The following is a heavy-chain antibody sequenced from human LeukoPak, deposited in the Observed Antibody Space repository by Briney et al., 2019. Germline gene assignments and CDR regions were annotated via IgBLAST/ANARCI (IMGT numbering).Heavy chain of an antibody. J-gene: IGHJ4*02. CDR1: GGTFSSYA. CDR2: IIPIFGTA. V-gene: IGHV1-69*15. D-gene: IGHD3-22*01. CDR3: ARGYYDSSGYSPFDY. Sequence: SVKVSCKASGGTFSSYAISWVRQAPGQGLEWMGRIIPIFGTANYAQKFQGRVTITADESTSTAYMELSSLRSEDTAVYYCARGYYDSSGYSPFDYWGQGTLVTVSS.